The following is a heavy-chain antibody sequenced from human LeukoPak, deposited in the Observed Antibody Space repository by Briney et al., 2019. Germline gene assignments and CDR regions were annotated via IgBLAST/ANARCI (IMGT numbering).Heavy chain of an antibody. J-gene: IGHJ2*01. D-gene: IGHD2-2*01. CDR2: IYYSGST. V-gene: IGHV4-61*01. CDR3: AREVPAATLGYFDL. CDR1: GGSVSSGSYY. Sequence: SETLSLTCTVSGGSVSSGSYYWSWIRQPPGKGLEWIGYIYYSGSTYYNPSLKSRVTISVDTSKNQFSLKLSSVTAADTAVYYCAREVPAATLGYFDLWGRGTLVTVSS.